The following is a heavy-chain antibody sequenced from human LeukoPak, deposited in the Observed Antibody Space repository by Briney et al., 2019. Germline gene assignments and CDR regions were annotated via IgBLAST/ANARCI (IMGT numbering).Heavy chain of an antibody. D-gene: IGHD6-19*01. V-gene: IGHV3-53*01. CDR3: ARVVRIAVRGVWFDP. J-gene: IGHJ5*02. CDR1: GFTVSSNS. Sequence: AGGSLRLSCTVSGFTVSSNSMSWVRQAPGKGPEWVSFIYSDNTHYSDSVKGRFTISRDNSKNTLYLQMNSLRAEDTAVYYCARVVRIAVRGVWFDPWGQGTLVTVSS. CDR2: IYSDNT.